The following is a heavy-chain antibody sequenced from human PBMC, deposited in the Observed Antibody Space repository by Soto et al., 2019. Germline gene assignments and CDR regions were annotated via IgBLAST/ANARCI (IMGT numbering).Heavy chain of an antibody. J-gene: IGHJ6*02. CDR3: ASSEGNYYYYGMDV. Sequence: GGSLRLSCEASRFRFSDYYMSWVRQAPGKGLEWVSFISSSGTTIYYANSVKGRFTISRDIAKNSLFLQMNSLRVEDTAVYCCASSEGNYYYYGMDVWGQGTTVTVSS. CDR2: ISSSGTTI. CDR1: RFRFSDYY. V-gene: IGHV3-11*01.